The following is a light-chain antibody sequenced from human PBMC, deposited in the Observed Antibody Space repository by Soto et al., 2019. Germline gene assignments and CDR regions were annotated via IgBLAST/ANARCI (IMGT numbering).Light chain of an antibody. Sequence: AAQMTQTQSSLSASVGARVTITCRTSQGIRNDLGWYQQKPGKAPKLLIYAASSLQSGVPSRFSGSGSGTDFTLTISSLQPEDFATYYCLQDYNYPITVGQGTRLEIK. CDR3: LQDYNYPIT. CDR1: QGIRND. V-gene: IGKV1-6*02. CDR2: AAS. J-gene: IGKJ5*01.